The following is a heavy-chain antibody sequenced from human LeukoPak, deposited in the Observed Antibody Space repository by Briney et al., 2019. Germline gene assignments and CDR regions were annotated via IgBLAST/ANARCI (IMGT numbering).Heavy chain of an antibody. Sequence: GGSLRLSCAASGFTFSSHGMSWVRQAPGKGLEWVSTISGSGDNTYYADSVKGRFTISRDNSKNTLCLQMNSLRAEDTAVYYCARASVLLSADYWGQGTLVTVSS. CDR1: GFTFSSHG. CDR2: ISGSGDNT. CDR3: ARASVLLSADY. V-gene: IGHV3-23*01. J-gene: IGHJ4*02. D-gene: IGHD3-16*01.